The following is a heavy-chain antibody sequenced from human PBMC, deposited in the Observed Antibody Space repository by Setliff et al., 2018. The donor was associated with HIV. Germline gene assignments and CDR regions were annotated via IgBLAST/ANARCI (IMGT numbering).Heavy chain of an antibody. V-gene: IGHV1-18*01. CDR3: ARATSGTIHDF. Sequence: ASVKVSCKASGYTISTYLIAWVRQAPGQGLEWMGWISPFNGNTNYAQKLQGRRTVTTDTSTSTAYMELRSLRSDDTAVYYCARATSGTIHDFWGQGTLVTVSS. J-gene: IGHJ4*02. CDR1: GYTISTYL. CDR2: ISPFNGNT. D-gene: IGHD3-10*01.